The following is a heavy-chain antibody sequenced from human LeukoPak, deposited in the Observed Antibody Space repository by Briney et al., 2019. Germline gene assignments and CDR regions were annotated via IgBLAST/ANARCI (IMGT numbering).Heavy chain of an antibody. CDR1: GFTFSNFW. CDR3: AKGSGIYYDSSGYYGVMDV. D-gene: IGHD3-22*01. CDR2: IKQDETEK. V-gene: IGHV3-7*01. J-gene: IGHJ6*02. Sequence: GGSLRLSCTASGFTFSNFWMGWVRQAPGKGLEWVANIKQDETEKFYLGSVKGRFTISRDNSKNTLYLQMNSLRAEDTALYYCAKGSGIYYDSSGYYGVMDVWGQGTTVTVSS.